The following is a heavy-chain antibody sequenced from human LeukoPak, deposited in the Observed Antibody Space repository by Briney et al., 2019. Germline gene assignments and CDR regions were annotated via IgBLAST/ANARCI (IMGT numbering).Heavy chain of an antibody. CDR2: IYHSGST. Sequence: PSETLSLTCTVSGYSISSGYYWGWIRPPPGKGLEWIGSIYHSGSTYYNPSLKSRVTISVDTSKNQFSLKLSSVTAADTAVYYCARSLDYYDSSGQKYWGQGILVTVSS. V-gene: IGHV4-38-2*02. CDR1: GYSISSGYY. D-gene: IGHD3-22*01. J-gene: IGHJ4*02. CDR3: ARSLDYYDSSGQKY.